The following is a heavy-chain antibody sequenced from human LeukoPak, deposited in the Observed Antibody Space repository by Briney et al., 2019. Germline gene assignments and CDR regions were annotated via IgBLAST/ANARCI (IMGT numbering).Heavy chain of an antibody. V-gene: IGHV4-59*01. D-gene: IGHD2-21*01. CDR2: IYYSGST. Sequence: SETLSLTCNVSGVSISTYYWSWIRQPPGKGLEWIGYIYYSGSTNYNPSLKSRVTISLDTSKNQFSLKLSSVTAADTAVYYCARGGALGDSYFDSWGQGTRVTVSS. CDR1: GVSISTYY. J-gene: IGHJ4*02. CDR3: ARGGALGDSYFDS.